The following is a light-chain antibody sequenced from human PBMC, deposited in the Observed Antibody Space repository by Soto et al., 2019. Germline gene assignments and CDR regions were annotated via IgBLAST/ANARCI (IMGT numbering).Light chain of an antibody. CDR3: QQSYNTPLT. CDR2: TAS. CDR1: QSISSS. J-gene: IGKJ4*01. V-gene: IGKV1-39*01. Sequence: DIQMTQSPSSLSASVGDRVTITCRASQSISSSLNWYQQKPGKPPNLLIYTASTLQSGVPSRFSGSGSGTDFTLTISSLQPEDFATYYCQQSYNTPLTFGGGTKVEIQ.